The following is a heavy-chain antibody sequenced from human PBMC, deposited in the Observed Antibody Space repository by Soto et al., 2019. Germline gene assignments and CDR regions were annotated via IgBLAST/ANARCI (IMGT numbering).Heavy chain of an antibody. D-gene: IGHD1-26*01. Sequence: SETLSLTCTVSGGSISSYYWSWIRQPPGKGLEWIGEINHSGSTNYNPSLKSRVTISVDTSKNQFSLKLSSVTAADTAVYYCARGLSGGNNIWGQGTLVTVSS. CDR2: INHSGST. V-gene: IGHV4-34*09. CDR3: ARGLSGGNNI. J-gene: IGHJ4*02. CDR1: GGSISSYY.